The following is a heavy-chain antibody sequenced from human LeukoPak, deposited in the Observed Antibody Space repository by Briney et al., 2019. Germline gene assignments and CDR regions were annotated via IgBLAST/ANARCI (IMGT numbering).Heavy chain of an antibody. J-gene: IGHJ4*02. CDR3: AKDTGYDFWSGYPKY. CDR2: ISGSGGST. D-gene: IGHD3-3*01. CDR1: GLTFSTYA. Sequence: PGGSLRLSCAASGLTFSTYAMSWVRQAPGKGLEWVSAISGSGGSTYYADSVKGRFTISRDNSKNTLYLQMNSLRAEDTAVYYCAKDTGYDFWSGYPKYWGQGTLVTVSS. V-gene: IGHV3-23*01.